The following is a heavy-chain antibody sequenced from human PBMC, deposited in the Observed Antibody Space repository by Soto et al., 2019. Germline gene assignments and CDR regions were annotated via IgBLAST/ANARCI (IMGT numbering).Heavy chain of an antibody. CDR2: MYTNGRT. J-gene: IGHJ3*02. D-gene: IGHD7-27*01. CDR3: AKDQSGATDI. Sequence: SETLSLTCTVSGASIRTYSWSWIRQSAGKGLEWIGHMYTNGRTNYIPSLKSRITMSVDTSKNQFSLNLKFVTAADTAVYFCAKDQSGATDIWGQGTMVTVSS. CDR1: GASIRTYS. V-gene: IGHV4-4*07.